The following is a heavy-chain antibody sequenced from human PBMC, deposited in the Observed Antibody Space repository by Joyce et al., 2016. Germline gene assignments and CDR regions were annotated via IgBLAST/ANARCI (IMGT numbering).Heavy chain of an antibody. Sequence: EVHLVESGGGLVQPGGSLRLSCSASGFTFTSYAMHWVSQAPGKGLEYVSSISSDGGSTNDASAVEGRFTISRDNSKDTLYLQMGSLRGDDMAAYYCARGTWNDVVAFDVWGRGTKVTVSS. J-gene: IGHJ3*01. CDR1: GFTFTSYA. D-gene: IGHD1-1*01. CDR2: ISSDGGST. V-gene: IGHV3-64*01. CDR3: ARGTWNDVVAFDV.